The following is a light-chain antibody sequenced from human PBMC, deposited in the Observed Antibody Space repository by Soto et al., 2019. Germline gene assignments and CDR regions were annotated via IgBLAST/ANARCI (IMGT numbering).Light chain of an antibody. J-gene: IGLJ2*01. V-gene: IGLV2-23*01. Sequence: QSALTQPASVSGSPGQSITISCTGTSSDVGSDNLVSWYQQHPGKAPKLMIYEGSKGPSGVSNRFSGSKSGNTASLTISGLQAEDEADYYCCSYAGSSTAIFGGGTKLTVL. CDR2: EGS. CDR1: SSDVGSDNL. CDR3: CSYAGSSTAI.